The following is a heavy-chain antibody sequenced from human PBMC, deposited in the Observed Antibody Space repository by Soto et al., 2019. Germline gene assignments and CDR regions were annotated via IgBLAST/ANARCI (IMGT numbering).Heavy chain of an antibody. Sequence: QLQLQESGSGLVKPSQTLSLTCAVSGGSISSGGYSWRWIRQPPGKGLEWIGYIYHSGSTYYNPSLKSGVTIPVDRSKNQFSMKLSSVTAADTAEYYCARSPLGTGYYYGMDVWGQGTTVTVSS. CDR2: IYHSGST. CDR3: ARSPLGTGYYYGMDV. V-gene: IGHV4-30-2*01. D-gene: IGHD7-27*01. CDR1: GGSISSGGYS. J-gene: IGHJ6*02.